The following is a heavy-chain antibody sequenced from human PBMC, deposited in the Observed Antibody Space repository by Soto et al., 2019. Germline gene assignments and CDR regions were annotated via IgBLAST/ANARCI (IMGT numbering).Heavy chain of an antibody. Sequence: SETLSLTCTVAGGSISGFYWSWVRQPAGKGLEWIGRIYSSGATKYNPSLRNRVTMSVDTSTDQYSLNLASMTAADTAVYFCARGPFCGNDCYFDVWGQGTQVTVSS. CDR1: GGSISGFY. J-gene: IGHJ4*02. V-gene: IGHV4-4*07. D-gene: IGHD2-21*02. CDR2: IYSSGAT. CDR3: ARGPFCGNDCYFDV.